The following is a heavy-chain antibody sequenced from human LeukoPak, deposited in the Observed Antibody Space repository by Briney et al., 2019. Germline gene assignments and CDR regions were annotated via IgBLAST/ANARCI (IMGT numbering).Heavy chain of an antibody. CDR1: GFTVSSNY. Sequence: GSLRLSCAASGFTVSSNYMSWVRQPPGKGLEWIGSIYYSGSTYYNPSLKSRVTISVDTSKNQFSLKLSSVTAADTAVYYCARLRFGGTTRYFDLWGRGTLVTVSS. CDR2: IYYSGST. J-gene: IGHJ2*01. CDR3: ARLRFGGTTRYFDL. D-gene: IGHD1-26*01. V-gene: IGHV4-39*01.